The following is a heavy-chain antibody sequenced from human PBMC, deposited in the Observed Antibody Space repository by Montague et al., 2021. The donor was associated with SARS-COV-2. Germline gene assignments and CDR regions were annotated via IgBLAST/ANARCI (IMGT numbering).Heavy chain of an antibody. D-gene: IGHD3-3*01. V-gene: IGHV4-61*01. J-gene: IGHJ6*02. CDR1: GGSVSSGSYY. Sequence: SETLSLTCTVSGGSVSSGSYYWSWIRQPPGKGLEWIGYICYSGSTNYNPSLKSRVTISVDTSKNQFSLKLSSVTAADTAVYYCAGDPWRITIFGVVTRYGMDVWGQGTTVTVSS. CDR3: AGDPWRITIFGVVTRYGMDV. CDR2: ICYSGST.